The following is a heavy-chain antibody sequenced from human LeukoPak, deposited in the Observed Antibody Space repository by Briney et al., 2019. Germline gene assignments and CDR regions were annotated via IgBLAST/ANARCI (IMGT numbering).Heavy chain of an antibody. CDR1: GLTFTTYG. Sequence: ASVKVSCKASGLTFTTYGFSWVRPAPGQGLEWVGWISAHSGRTDSAQKFQGRVTMTTDTPTSTAYMELTSLRSDDTAEYYCARVGSSGLLGEFNYWGQGTRVTVSS. CDR3: ARVGSSGLLGEFNY. CDR2: ISAHSGRT. V-gene: IGHV1-18*01. D-gene: IGHD1-26*01. J-gene: IGHJ4*02.